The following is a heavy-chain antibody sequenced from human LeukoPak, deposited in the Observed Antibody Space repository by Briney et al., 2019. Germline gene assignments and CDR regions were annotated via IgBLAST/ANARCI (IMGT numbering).Heavy chain of an antibody. D-gene: IGHD5-24*01. CDR3: ARLPRDGFNRDFYFDY. CDR2: IYYSGTT. J-gene: IGHJ4*02. V-gene: IGHV4-31*03. CDR1: GGSISSGVYY. Sequence: PSETLSLTCTVSGGSISSGVYYWSWIRQHPGKGLEWIGYIYYSGTTYYNPSLKSRVTISVDTSKNQFSLKLSSVTAADTAVYYCARLPRDGFNRDFYFDYWGQGTLVTVSS.